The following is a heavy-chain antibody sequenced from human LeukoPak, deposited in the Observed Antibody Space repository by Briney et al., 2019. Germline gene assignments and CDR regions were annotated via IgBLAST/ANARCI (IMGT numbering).Heavy chain of an antibody. CDR3: ARDNYQYSSSFDY. CDR1: GFTFSSYW. D-gene: IGHD6-6*01. CDR2: IKEDATES. J-gene: IGHJ4*02. V-gene: IGHV3-7*01. Sequence: GGSLRLSCAASGFTFSSYWMTWIRQAPGNGLEWVAHIKEDATESRSADSVKGRFTISRDNAKNSLYLQMNSLRAEDTAVYYCARDNYQYSSSFDYWGQGTLVTVCS.